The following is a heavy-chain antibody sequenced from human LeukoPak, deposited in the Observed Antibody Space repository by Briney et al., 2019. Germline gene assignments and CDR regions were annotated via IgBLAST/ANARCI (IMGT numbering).Heavy chain of an antibody. D-gene: IGHD5-18*01. Sequence: SETLSLTCTVSGYSISSGYYWGWIRQPPGKGLEWIGSIYHSGSTYYNPSLKSRVTISVDTSKNQFSLKLSSVTAADTAVYYCAQNGYSYSTYWGQGTLVTVSS. V-gene: IGHV4-38-2*02. CDR3: AQNGYSYSTY. CDR2: IYHSGST. CDR1: GYSISSGYY. J-gene: IGHJ4*02.